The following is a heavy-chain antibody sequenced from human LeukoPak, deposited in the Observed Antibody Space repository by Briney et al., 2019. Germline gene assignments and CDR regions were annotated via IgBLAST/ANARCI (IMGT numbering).Heavy chain of an antibody. J-gene: IGHJ5*02. V-gene: IGHV3-21*06. Sequence: GGSLRLSCAASGFTFSSYSMNWVRQAPGKGLEWVSYISGSSSLIYYADSVKGRFTISRDNAKNSLFLQMNSLKVEDTAVYYCAREVDYFDSTNFYPHLRFDPWGQGTLVIVSS. CDR1: GFTFSSYS. CDR3: AREVDYFDSTNFYPHLRFDP. D-gene: IGHD2/OR15-2a*01. CDR2: ISGSSSLI.